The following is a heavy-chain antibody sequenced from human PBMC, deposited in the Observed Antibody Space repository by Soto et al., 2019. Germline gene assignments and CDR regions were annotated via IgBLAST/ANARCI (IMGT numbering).Heavy chain of an antibody. V-gene: IGHV1-69*13. CDR2: IIPIFGTA. Sequence: GASVKVSCKASGGTFSSYAISWVRQAPGQGLEWMGGIIPIFGTANYAQKFQGRVTITADESTSTAYMELSSLRSEDTAVYYCARALGYCSSTSCYTGDYYYGMDVWGQGTTVTVSS. CDR3: ARALGYCSSTSCYTGDYYYGMDV. CDR1: GGTFSSYA. J-gene: IGHJ6*02. D-gene: IGHD2-2*02.